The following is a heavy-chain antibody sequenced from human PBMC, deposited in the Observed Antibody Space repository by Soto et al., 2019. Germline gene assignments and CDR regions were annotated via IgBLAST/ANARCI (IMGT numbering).Heavy chain of an antibody. CDR3: ASGIQLWLRRINNGYSG. CDR2: IIPMFGTA. D-gene: IGHD5-18*01. V-gene: IGHV1-69*12. CDR1: GGTFSTYA. Sequence: QVQLVQSGAEVKKPESSVKVSCKAPGGTFSTYAISWVRQAPGQGLEWMGGIIPMFGTANYAQGFQDRVTITADESTNTVYMELSSLRSDDTAVYFCASGIQLWLRRINNGYSGWGQGTLVTVSS. J-gene: IGHJ4*02.